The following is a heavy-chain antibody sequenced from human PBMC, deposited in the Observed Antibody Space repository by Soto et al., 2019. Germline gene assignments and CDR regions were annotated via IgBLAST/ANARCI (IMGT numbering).Heavy chain of an antibody. CDR3: ASTGHSKYYYYYMDV. CDR1: GGSISSSSYY. CDR2: IYYSGST. J-gene: IGHJ6*03. V-gene: IGHV4-39*01. Sequence: PSETLSLTCTVSGGSISSSSYYWGWIRQPPGKGLEWIGSIYYSGSTYYNPSLKSRVTISVDTSKNQFSLKLSSVTAADTAVYYCASTGHSKYYYYYMDVWGKGTTVTVSS.